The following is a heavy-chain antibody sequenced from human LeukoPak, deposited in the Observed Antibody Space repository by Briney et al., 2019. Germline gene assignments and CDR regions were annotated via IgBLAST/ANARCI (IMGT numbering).Heavy chain of an antibody. Sequence: GASVKVSCKASGGTFSSYAISWVRQAPGQGLEWMGGIIPIFGTANYAQKFQGRVTITTDESTSTAYMELSSLRSEDTAVYYCARGSLQGLLDYFDYWSQGTLVTVSS. J-gene: IGHJ4*02. CDR3: ARGSLQGLLDYFDY. D-gene: IGHD3-22*01. CDR1: GGTFSSYA. CDR2: IIPIFGTA. V-gene: IGHV1-69*05.